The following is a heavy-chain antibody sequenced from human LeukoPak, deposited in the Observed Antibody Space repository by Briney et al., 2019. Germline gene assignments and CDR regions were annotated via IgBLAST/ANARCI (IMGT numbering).Heavy chain of an antibody. D-gene: IGHD1-14*01. CDR3: AKVGTVSDMDV. CDR2: ISGTGGST. J-gene: IGHJ6*02. V-gene: IGHV3-23*01. CDR1: GFTFRSYA. Sequence: TGGSLRLSCAASGFTFRSYAMSWVRQAPGKGLEWVSTISGTGGSTYYADSVKGRFTISRDNSKNTVYLQMNSLRVEDTAVYYCAKVGTVSDMDVWGQGTTVTVSS.